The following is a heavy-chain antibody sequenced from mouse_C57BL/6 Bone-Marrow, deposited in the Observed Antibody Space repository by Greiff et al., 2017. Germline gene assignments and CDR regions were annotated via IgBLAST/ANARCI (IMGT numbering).Heavy chain of an antibody. CDR2: IYPRSGNT. CDR1: GYSFTSYG. Sequence: QVQLQPSGAELARPGASVKMSCKASGYSFTSYGISWVKQRTGQGLEWIGEIYPRSGNTYYNEKFKGKATLTADKSSSTAYMECRSLTCEDAAFYVGAREDYYYGRVYDIDYWGQGTTLTVAS. V-gene: IGHV1-81*01. CDR3: AREDYYYGRVYDIDY. D-gene: IGHD1-1*01. J-gene: IGHJ2*01.